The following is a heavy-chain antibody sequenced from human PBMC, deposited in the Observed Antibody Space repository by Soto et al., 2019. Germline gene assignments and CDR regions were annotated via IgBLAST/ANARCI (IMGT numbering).Heavy chain of an antibody. Sequence: QVQLQESGPGLVKPSQTLSLTCTVFGGSITSGPYYWSWIRQHPGKGLEWIGYIYYTGRTNYNPFLKTRLSMSVDTSKNQFSLKLTSVTAADTALYFCARNLSWRSDHWGPGTLVTVSS. CDR1: GGSITSGPYY. V-gene: IGHV4-31*03. CDR3: ARNLSWRSDH. CDR2: IYYTGRT. D-gene: IGHD3-3*01. J-gene: IGHJ5*02.